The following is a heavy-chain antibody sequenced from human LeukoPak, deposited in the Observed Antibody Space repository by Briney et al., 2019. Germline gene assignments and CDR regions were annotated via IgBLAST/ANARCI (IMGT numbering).Heavy chain of an antibody. D-gene: IGHD3-10*02. Sequence: PGGSLRLSCAASGFTFSSYEMNWVRQAPGKGLEWVSFISSSDTTIYYADSVKGRFTISRDNAKNSLYLQMNSLRAEDTAVYYCARMGLVFGGIDYWGQGTLVTVSS. CDR3: ARMGLVFGGIDY. V-gene: IGHV3-48*03. CDR1: GFTFSSYE. CDR2: ISSSDTTI. J-gene: IGHJ4*02.